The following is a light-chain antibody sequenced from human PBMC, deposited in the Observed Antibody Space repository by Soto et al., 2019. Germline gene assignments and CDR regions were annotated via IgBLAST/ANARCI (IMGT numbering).Light chain of an antibody. V-gene: IGKV3-15*01. CDR3: QQYDNWPWT. Sequence: EIVMTQSPATLSVSPGERATLSCRASQSVSSNLAWYQQKPGQVPRLLIYGASTWATGIPARFSGSGSGTEFTLTISSLQSEDFAVYYCQQYDNWPWTFGQGTKVEIK. CDR2: GAS. CDR1: QSVSSN. J-gene: IGKJ1*01.